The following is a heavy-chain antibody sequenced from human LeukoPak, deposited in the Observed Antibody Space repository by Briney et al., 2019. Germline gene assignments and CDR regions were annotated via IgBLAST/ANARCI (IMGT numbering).Heavy chain of an antibody. J-gene: IGHJ3*02. CDR3: ARGGGSYYGDAFDI. CDR2: IYYSGST. CDR1: GGSISSGDYY. V-gene: IGHV4-61*08. D-gene: IGHD1-26*01. Sequence: PSETLSLTCTVSGGSISSGDYYWGWIRQPPGKGLEWIGYIYYSGSTNYNPSLKSRVTISVDTSKNQFSLKLSSVTAADTAVYYCARGGGSYYGDAFDIWGQGTMVTVSS.